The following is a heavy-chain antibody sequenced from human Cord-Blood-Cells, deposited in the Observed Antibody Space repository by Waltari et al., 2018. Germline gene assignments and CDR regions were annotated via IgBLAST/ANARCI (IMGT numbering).Heavy chain of an antibody. Sequence: QVQLVQSGAEVKKPRSPVKVSCKAPGGTFRISATSCVRQAPGQGLEWMGGIIPIRGIANYAQKCQGRVTITADESTSTAYMELSSLRSEDTAVYYCASGTGRDGYNYYWGQGTLVTVSS. J-gene: IGHJ4*02. CDR1: GGTFRISA. CDR3: ASGTGRDGYNYY. D-gene: IGHD5-12*01. CDR2: IIPIRGIA. V-gene: IGHV1-69*04.